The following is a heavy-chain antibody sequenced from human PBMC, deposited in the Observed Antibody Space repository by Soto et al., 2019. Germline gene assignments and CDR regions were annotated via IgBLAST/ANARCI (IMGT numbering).Heavy chain of an antibody. V-gene: IGHV1-69*12. CDR3: HAYSSSWYVVNNFDY. CDR2: IIPIFGTA. Sequence: QVQLVQSGAEVKKPGSSVKVSCKASGGTFSSYAISWVRQAPGQGLEWMGGIIPIFGTANYAQKFQGRVTITADEATSTAYMELSSLRSEDTAVYYCHAYSSSWYVVNNFDYWGQGTLVTVSS. J-gene: IGHJ4*02. D-gene: IGHD6-13*01. CDR1: GGTFSSYA.